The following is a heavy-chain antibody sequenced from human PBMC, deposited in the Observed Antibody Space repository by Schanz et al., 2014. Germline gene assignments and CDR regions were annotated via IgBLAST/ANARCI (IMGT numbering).Heavy chain of an antibody. V-gene: IGHV3-23*04. CDR3: ATEGPRGTRHPINYYYAMDN. D-gene: IGHD6-6*01. CDR2: ISGSSENT. Sequence: VQLVESGGGVVRPGRSLRLSCAASGFKFTDYAMTWVRQAPGKGLEWVATISGSSENTYYADSVKGRVTISRDNSRNTLYLQMNSLRVEDTAVYYCATEGPRGTRHPINYYYAMDNWGQGTKVTV. J-gene: IGHJ6*02. CDR1: GFKFTDYA.